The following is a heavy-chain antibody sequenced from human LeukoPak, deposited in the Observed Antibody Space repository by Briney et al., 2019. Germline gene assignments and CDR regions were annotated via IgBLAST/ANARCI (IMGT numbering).Heavy chain of an antibody. CDR3: ASTYYYDSSGYGLVRLGPFDY. Sequence: ASVKVSCKASGYTLTSYYMHWVRQAPGQGLEWMGIINPSGGSTSYAQKFQGRVTMTRDTSTSTVYMELSSLRSEDTAVYYCASTYYYDSSGYGLVRLGPFDYWGQGTLVTVSS. V-gene: IGHV1-46*01. D-gene: IGHD3-22*01. J-gene: IGHJ4*02. CDR1: GYTLTSYY. CDR2: INPSGGST.